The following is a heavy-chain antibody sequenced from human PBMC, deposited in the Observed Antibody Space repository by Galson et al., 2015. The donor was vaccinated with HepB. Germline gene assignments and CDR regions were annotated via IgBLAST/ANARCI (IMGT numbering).Heavy chain of an antibody. D-gene: IGHD3-9*01. CDR1: EFTVSSKY. CDR3: ARASEAVLRYLRFDP. V-gene: IGHV3-21*01. CDR2: ISSSSSYI. Sequence: SLRLSCAASEFTVSSKYMSWVRQAPGKGLEWVSSISSSSSYIYYADSVKGRFTISRDNAKNSLYLQMNSLRAEDTAVYYCARASEAVLRYLRFDPWGQGTLVTVSS. J-gene: IGHJ5*02.